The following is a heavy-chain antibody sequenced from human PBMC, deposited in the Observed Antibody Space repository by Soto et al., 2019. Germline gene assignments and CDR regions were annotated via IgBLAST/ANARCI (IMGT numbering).Heavy chain of an antibody. Sequence: PSETLSLTCAVYGGSFSGYYWSWIRQPPGKGLEWIGEINHSGSTNYNPSLKSRVTISVDTSKNQFSLKLSSVTAADTAVYYCAFSAYSSSWYLKGAYGMDVWGQGTTVTVSS. J-gene: IGHJ6*02. CDR3: AFSAYSSSWYLKGAYGMDV. V-gene: IGHV4-34*01. D-gene: IGHD6-13*01. CDR1: GGSFSGYY. CDR2: INHSGST.